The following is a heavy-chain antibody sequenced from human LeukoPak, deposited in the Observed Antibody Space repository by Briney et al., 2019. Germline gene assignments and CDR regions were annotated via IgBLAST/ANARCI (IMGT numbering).Heavy chain of an antibody. J-gene: IGHJ4*02. CDR2: ISSSGGTI. CDR1: GFTFSSYE. V-gene: IGHV3-48*03. D-gene: IGHD6-13*01. Sequence: GGSLRLSCAASGFTFSSYEMTWVRQAPGKGLEWVSYISSSGGTIYYADSVKGRFTVSRDNAKNSLFLQMNSLRAEDTAVYYCARESRIAAFDYWGQGTLVTVSS. CDR3: ARESRIAAFDY.